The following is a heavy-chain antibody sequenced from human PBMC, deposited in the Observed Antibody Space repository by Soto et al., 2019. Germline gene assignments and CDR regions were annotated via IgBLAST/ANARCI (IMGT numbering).Heavy chain of an antibody. D-gene: IGHD3-3*02. CDR1: GFTFSNYG. CDR3: ARGTSIAVPKGP. J-gene: IGHJ4*02. Sequence: QVQLVQSGAEVKKPGASVKVSCKGSGFTFSNYGFNWVRQAPGQGLEWVGWVSAYNGYTKSAQNFQDRLIMTTDTSTNTAYMELRGLRPDDTALYYCARGTSIAVPKGPRGQGTLVTVSS. CDR2: VSAYNGYT. V-gene: IGHV1-18*01.